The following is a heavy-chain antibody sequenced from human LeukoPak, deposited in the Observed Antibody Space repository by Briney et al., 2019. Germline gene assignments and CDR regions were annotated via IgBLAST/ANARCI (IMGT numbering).Heavy chain of an antibody. CDR1: GFTFTTYS. Sequence: PGGSLRLSCAASGFTFTTYSMNWVRQAPGKGLEWVSSISSSSSYIYYADSVKGRFTISVDNAKNSLYLQMNSLRAEDTAVYYCARDYGGSSPFDYWGQGTLVTVSS. CDR2: ISSSSSYI. J-gene: IGHJ4*02. CDR3: ARDYGGSSPFDY. D-gene: IGHD4-23*01. V-gene: IGHV3-21*01.